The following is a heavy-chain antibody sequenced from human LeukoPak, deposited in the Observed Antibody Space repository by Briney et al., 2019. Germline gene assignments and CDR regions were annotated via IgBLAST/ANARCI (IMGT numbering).Heavy chain of an antibody. CDR2: ISYDGSNK. J-gene: IGHJ4*02. Sequence: GGSLRLSCAASGFTFSSYAMHWVRQAPGKGLEWVAVISYDGSNKHYADSVKGRFTISRDNSKNTLYLQMNSLRAEDTAVYYCARAPGVTYFDYWGQGTLVTVSS. CDR3: ARAPGVTYFDY. CDR1: GFTFSSYA. D-gene: IGHD2-21*02. V-gene: IGHV3-30*04.